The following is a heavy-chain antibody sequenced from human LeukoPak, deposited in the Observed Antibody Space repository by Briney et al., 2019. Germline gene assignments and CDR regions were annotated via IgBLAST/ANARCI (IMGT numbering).Heavy chain of an antibody. V-gene: IGHV4-59*01. Sequence: SETLSLNCTVSGGSISSYHWSWIRQPPGKGLEWIGYIYYSGSTNYNPSLKSRVTISVDTSKNQFSLKLSSVTAADTAVYYCASAPNGYYFDYWGQGTLVTVSS. J-gene: IGHJ4*02. D-gene: IGHD2-8*01. CDR2: IYYSGST. CDR3: ASAPNGYYFDY. CDR1: GGSISSYH.